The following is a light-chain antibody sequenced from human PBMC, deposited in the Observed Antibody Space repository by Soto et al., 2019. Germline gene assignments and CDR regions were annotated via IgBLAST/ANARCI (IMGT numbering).Light chain of an antibody. CDR2: EDN. J-gene: IGLJ3*02. CDR3: QSYDSSKWV. V-gene: IGLV6-57*03. Sequence: NFMLTQPHSVSESPGKTVTISCTRSSGSIASNYVQWYQQRPGSAPTTVIYEDNQRPSGVPDRFSGSIDSSSNSASLTISGLKTEDEADYYCQSYDSSKWVFGGWTKLTVL. CDR1: SGSIASNY.